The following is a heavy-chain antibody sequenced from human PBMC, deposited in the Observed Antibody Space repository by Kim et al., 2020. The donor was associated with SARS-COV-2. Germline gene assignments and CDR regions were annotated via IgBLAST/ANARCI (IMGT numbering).Heavy chain of an antibody. J-gene: IGHJ5*02. D-gene: IGHD3-10*01. V-gene: IGHV4-34*01. CDR3: ARVLLWFGELFDP. CDR1: GGSFSGYY. CDR2: INHSGRT. Sequence: SETLSLTCAVYGGSFSGYYWSWIRQPPGKGLEWIGEINHSGRTNYNPSLKSRVTISVDTSKNQFSLKLCSVTAADTAVYYCARVLLWFGELFDPWGQGTLVTVSS.